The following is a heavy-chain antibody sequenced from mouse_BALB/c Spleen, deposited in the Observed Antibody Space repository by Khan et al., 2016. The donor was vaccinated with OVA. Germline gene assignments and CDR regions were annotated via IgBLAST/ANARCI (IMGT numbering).Heavy chain of an antibody. CDR2: INPSNGYT. V-gene: IGHV1-4*01. CDR3: VRDGADQRNDGWLAY. CDR1: GYTFTSYT. Sequence: QVQLKQSGAELARPGASVKMSCKASGYTFTSYTIHWIKERPGKGLEWIGYINPSNGYTNYNQKFKDKATLTTDKSSTPAYLQLRSLTSDDSAVCNCVRDGADQRNDGWLAYWGQGILVTVSA. D-gene: IGHD2-14*01. J-gene: IGHJ3*01.